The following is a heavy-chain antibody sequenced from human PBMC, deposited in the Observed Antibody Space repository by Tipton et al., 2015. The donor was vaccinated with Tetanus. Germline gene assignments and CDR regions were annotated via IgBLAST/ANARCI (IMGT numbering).Heavy chain of an antibody. V-gene: IGHV3-23*01. Sequence: SLRLSCVASGFTFSNYGMSWVRQARGKGLEWVSSISDSGGNTYYADSVKGRFTISRDNSRNTLFLQMNSLRADDTAAYYCAKRVGYSSSWAMFDYWGQGTLVTVSS. CDR1: GFTFSNYG. J-gene: IGHJ4*02. D-gene: IGHD6-13*01. CDR2: ISDSGGNT. CDR3: AKRVGYSSSWAMFDY.